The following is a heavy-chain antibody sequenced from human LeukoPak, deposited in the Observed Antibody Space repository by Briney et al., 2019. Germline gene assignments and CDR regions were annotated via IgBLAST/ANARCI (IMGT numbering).Heavy chain of an antibody. CDR2: ISSSSSYI. CDR1: GFTFSSYS. D-gene: IGHD3-3*01. J-gene: IGHJ4*02. CDR3: AGRGGVRFLEWPFDY. V-gene: IGHV3-21*04. Sequence: GGSLRLSCAASGFTFSSYSMNWVRQAPGKGLEWVSSISSSSSYIYYADSVKGRFTISRDNAKNSLYLQMNSLRAEDTAVYYCAGRGGVRFLEWPFDYWGQGTLVTVSS.